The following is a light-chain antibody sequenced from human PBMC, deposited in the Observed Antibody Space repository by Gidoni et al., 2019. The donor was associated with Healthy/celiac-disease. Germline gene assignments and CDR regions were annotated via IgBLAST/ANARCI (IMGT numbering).Light chain of an antibody. V-gene: IGLV1-44*01. CDR3: AAWDDSLNGSWV. J-gene: IGLJ3*02. CDR1: SSNIGSNT. CDR2: SNN. Sequence: QSLLTQPPSASGTPGQRVTISCSGSSSNIGSNTVNWYQQLPGTAPKLLIYSNNQRPSGVPDRFSGSKSGTSASLAISGLQPEDEADYYCAAWDDSLNGSWVFGGGTKLTVL.